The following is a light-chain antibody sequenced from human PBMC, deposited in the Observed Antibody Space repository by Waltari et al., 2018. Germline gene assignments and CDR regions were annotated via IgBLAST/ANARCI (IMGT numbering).Light chain of an antibody. CDR2: GAS. V-gene: IGKV3-15*01. CDR1: QSISSN. J-gene: IGKJ1*01. CDR3: QQYHALSPST. Sequence: EIVVTQSPATLSVSPGDRAILTCRASQSISSNLAWFQQKPGQSPRLLIYGASARASGVPARFSGSGSGTEFTLTITSLQSEDFAVYYCQQYHALSPSTFGQGTRV.